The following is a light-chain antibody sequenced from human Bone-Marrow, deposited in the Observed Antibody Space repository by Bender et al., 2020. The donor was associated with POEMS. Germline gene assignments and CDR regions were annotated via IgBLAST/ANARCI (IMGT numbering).Light chain of an antibody. V-gene: IGLV3-21*02. J-gene: IGLJ3*02. CDR1: HIGGKS. Sequence: SYLLTQPPSAAVAPGQTATITCGGDHIGGKSVHWYYQKPGQSPVLVVYDDNDRPSGIPERFSGSKSGSTATLAITGLQAEDEGDYYCQSYDNGLGGWVFGGGTKLTVL. CDR3: QSYDNGLGGWV. CDR2: DDN.